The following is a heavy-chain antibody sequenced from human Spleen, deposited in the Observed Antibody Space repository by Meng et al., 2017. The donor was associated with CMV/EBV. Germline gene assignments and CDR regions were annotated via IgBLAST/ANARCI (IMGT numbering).Heavy chain of an antibody. CDR1: GFTFSTYW. V-gene: IGHV3-7*01. CDR3: AYLGDYWSGYFDNF. J-gene: IGHJ4*02. Sequence: GGSLRLSCAASGFTFSTYWMTWVRQAPGKGLEWLANIKEDGTEKNYVDSVKGRFTISRDNAKKSLYLQMNSLRVEDTAVYYCAYLGDYWSGYFDNFWGQGTVVTVSS. CDR2: IKEDGTEK. D-gene: IGHD3-3*01.